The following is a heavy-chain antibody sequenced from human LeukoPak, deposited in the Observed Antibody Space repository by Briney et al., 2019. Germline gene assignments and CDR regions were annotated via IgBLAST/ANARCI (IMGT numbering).Heavy chain of an antibody. J-gene: IGHJ4*02. CDR2: ISAYNGNT. CDR3: AREPRYTSYYDSSGYYYDY. V-gene: IGHV1-18*01. D-gene: IGHD3-22*01. CDR1: GYTFTSYG. Sequence: ASVKVSCKASGYTFTSYGISWVRQAPGQGLEWMGWISAYNGNTNYAQKLQGRVTMTTDTSTSTAYMELRSLRSDDTAVYYCAREPRYTSYYDSSGYYYDYWGQGTLVTVSS.